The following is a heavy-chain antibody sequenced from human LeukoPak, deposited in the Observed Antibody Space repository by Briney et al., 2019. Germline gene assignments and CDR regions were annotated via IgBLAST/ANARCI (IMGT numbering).Heavy chain of an antibody. CDR3: AKPSGRVRGWYFDL. V-gene: IGHV3-23*01. CDR2: ISGGDVTT. CDR1: GFTFNTYA. D-gene: IGHD3-10*02. Sequence: PGGSLRLSCAVSGFTFNTYAMSWVRQAPGKGLQWVSSISGGDVTTSYADSVKGRFIISRDNSKNTLYLDMDSLRAEDTAIYYCAKPSGRVRGWYFDLWSRGTVVTVSS. J-gene: IGHJ2*01.